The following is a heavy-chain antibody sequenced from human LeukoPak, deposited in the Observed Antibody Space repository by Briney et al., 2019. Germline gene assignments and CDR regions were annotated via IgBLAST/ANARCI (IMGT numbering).Heavy chain of an antibody. CDR3: ARDRVTMVRGVIQSERIDY. D-gene: IGHD3-10*01. J-gene: IGHJ4*02. CDR2: IYYSGST. Sequence: SQTLSLTCTVSGGSISSGGYYWSWSRQHPGKGLEWIGYIYYSGSTYYNPSLKSRVTISVDTSKNQFSLKLSSVTAADTAVYYCARDRVTMVRGVIQSERIDYWGQGTLVTVSS. CDR1: GGSISSGGYY. V-gene: IGHV4-31*03.